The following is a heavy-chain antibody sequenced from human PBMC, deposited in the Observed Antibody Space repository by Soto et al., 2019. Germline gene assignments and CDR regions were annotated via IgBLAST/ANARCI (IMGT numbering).Heavy chain of an antibody. CDR2: ISSSSSVI. D-gene: IGHD7-27*01. J-gene: IGHJ6*03. CDR1: GFILSDCA. CDR3: AKGPSWGSNWYYYKGV. V-gene: IGHV3-48*01. Sequence: EVQLVESGGGLVQPGGSLRLSCATSGFILSDCAMNWVRQAPGKGLEWVSYISSSSSVIDYADSVKGRFTVSRDNARNSMYLQMNSLRGEDTAVYYRAKGPSWGSNWYYYKGVWGKGTTVTVSS.